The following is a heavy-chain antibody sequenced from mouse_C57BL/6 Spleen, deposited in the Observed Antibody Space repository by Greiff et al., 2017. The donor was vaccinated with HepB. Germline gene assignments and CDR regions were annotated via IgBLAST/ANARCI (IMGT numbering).Heavy chain of an antibody. Sequence: QVQLQQPGAELVRPGTSVKLSCKASGYTFTSYWMHWVKQRPGQGLEWIGVIDPSDSYTNYNQKFKGKATLTVDTSSSTAYMQLSSLTSEDSAVYYCARSGGLGGYFDVWGTGTTVTVSS. J-gene: IGHJ1*03. V-gene: IGHV1-59*01. D-gene: IGHD2-4*01. CDR1: GYTFTSYW. CDR3: ARSGGLGGYFDV. CDR2: IDPSDSYT.